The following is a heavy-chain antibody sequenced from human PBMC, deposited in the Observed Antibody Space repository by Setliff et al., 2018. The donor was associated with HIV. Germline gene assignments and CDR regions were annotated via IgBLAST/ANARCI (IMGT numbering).Heavy chain of an antibody. D-gene: IGHD6-6*01. CDR3: ARGPESVAPRMCAVDI. CDR2: INHSGNT. CDR1: GGSLMGYY. Sequence: PSETLSLTCAVYGGSLMGYYWNWIRQPPGKGLEWIGEINHSGNTNSNPSLKSRVTISVDPSKSQFSLRLNSVTAADTATYYCARGPESVAPRMCAVDIWGQGTMVTVSS. J-gene: IGHJ3*02. V-gene: IGHV4-34*01.